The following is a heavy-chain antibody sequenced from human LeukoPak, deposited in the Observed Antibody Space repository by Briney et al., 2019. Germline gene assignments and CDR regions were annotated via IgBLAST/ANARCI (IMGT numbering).Heavy chain of an antibody. CDR1: GFTFSSYA. V-gene: IGHV3-23*01. D-gene: IGHD5/OR15-5a*01. CDR3: AKDLVVSRSRGRDWFDP. Sequence: PGGSLRLSCAASGFTFSSYAMSWVRQAPGEGLGWVSAISGGGGSTYSADSVKGRFTISRDNSKNTLYLQMNSLRAEDTAVYNCAKDLVVSRSRGRDWFDPWGQGTLVTVSS. CDR2: ISGGGGST. J-gene: IGHJ5*02.